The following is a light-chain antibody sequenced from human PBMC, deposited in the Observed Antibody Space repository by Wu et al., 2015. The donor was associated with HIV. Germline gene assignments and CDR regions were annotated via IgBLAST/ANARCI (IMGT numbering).Light chain of an antibody. V-gene: IGKV1-39*01. CDR2: ATS. CDR3: QQSHSIPVT. Sequence: DIQMTQSPSSLSASVGDRVTITCRASQTISNSLNWHQQEAGKAPKLLIYATSTLESGVPSRFRGSGSGTDFTLTISSLQPEDFATYYCQQSHSIPVTFGGGTKVEMK. J-gene: IGKJ4*01. CDR1: QTISNS.